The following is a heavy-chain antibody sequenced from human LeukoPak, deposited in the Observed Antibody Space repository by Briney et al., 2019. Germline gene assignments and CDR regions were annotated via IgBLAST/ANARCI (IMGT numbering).Heavy chain of an antibody. Sequence: GGSLRLSCAASGFTFSSYWMHWVRQAPGKGLVWVSRINSDGSSTSYADSVKGRFTISRDNAKNTLHLQMNSLRAEDTAVYYCARVVVYYDILTGHLYYFDYWGQGTLVTVSS. CDR2: INSDGSST. CDR3: ARVVVYYDILTGHLYYFDY. D-gene: IGHD3-9*01. J-gene: IGHJ4*02. CDR1: GFTFSSYW. V-gene: IGHV3-74*01.